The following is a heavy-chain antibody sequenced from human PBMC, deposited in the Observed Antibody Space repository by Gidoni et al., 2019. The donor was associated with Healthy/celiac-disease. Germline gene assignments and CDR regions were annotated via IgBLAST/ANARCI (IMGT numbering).Heavy chain of an antibody. J-gene: IGHJ4*02. CDR1: GFTFADYA. Sequence: EVQLVESGGGLVQPGRSLRPSCAASGFTFADYAMHWVRQVPGKGLEWVSGISWNSGSIGYADSVKGRFTISRDNAKNSLYLQMNSLRAEDTALYYCAKGAGYFDWLSIDYWGQGTLVTVSS. V-gene: IGHV3-9*01. CDR3: AKGAGYFDWLSIDY. D-gene: IGHD3-9*01. CDR2: ISWNSGSI.